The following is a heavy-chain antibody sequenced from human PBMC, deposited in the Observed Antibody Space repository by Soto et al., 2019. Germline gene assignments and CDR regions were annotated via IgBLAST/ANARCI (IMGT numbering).Heavy chain of an antibody. CDR2: IKRDGSEK. V-gene: IGHV3-7*03. CDR3: ARGTTDYYYDTTRYHGSGYYYYGMDV. J-gene: IGHJ6*02. Sequence: PGGSLRLSCTASGFMFGSYWMTWVRHVPGKGLQWVANIKRDGSEKYYVDFVKGRFTISRDNADNSVFLDMNNLRVDDTAVYYCARGTTDYYYDTTRYHGSGYYYYGMDVWGQGTTVTVSS. D-gene: IGHD3-22*01. CDR1: GFMFGSYW.